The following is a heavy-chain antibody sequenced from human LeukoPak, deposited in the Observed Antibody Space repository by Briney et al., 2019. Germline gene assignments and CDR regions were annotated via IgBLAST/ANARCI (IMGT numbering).Heavy chain of an antibody. CDR3: ARQRRSTYRYDSSGYYLDY. CDR1: GGSISSSSYY. CDR2: IYYSGST. J-gene: IGHJ4*02. D-gene: IGHD3-22*01. Sequence: SETLSLTCTVSGGSISSSSYYWGWIRQPPGKGLEWIGSIYYSGSTYYNPSLKSRVTISVDTSKNQFSLKLSPVTAADTAVCYCARQRRSTYRYDSSGYYLDYWGQGTLVTVSS. V-gene: IGHV4-39*01.